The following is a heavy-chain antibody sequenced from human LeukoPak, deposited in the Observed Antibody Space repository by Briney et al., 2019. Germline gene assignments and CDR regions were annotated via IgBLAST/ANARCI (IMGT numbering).Heavy chain of an antibody. J-gene: IGHJ4*02. CDR1: GYSFTSYW. V-gene: IGHV5-51*01. CDR2: IYPGDSDT. D-gene: IGHD1-1*01. CDR3: ARSNWNDDLDY. Sequence: GESLQISCKGSGYSFTSYWIGWVRQMPGKGLEWMGIIYPGDSDTRYSPSSQGQVTISADKSISTAYLQWSSLKASDTAMYYCARSNWNDDLDYWGQGTLVTVSS.